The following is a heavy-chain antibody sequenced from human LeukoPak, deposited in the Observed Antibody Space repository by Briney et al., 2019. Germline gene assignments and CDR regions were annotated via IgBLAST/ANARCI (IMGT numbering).Heavy chain of an antibody. J-gene: IGHJ4*02. V-gene: IGHV4-59*12. CDR1: CGSISSYY. CDR2: IYYSGST. Sequence: SETLSLTCTVSCGSISSYYWSWIRQPPGKGLEWIGYIYYSGSTNYNPSLKSRVTISVDTSKNQFSLKLSSVTAADTAVYYCAREYCSGGSCYSAYWGQGTLVTVSS. D-gene: IGHD2-15*01. CDR3: AREYCSGGSCYSAY.